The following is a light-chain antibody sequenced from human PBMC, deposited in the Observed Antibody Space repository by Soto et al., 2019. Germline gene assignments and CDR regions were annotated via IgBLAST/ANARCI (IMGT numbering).Light chain of an antibody. CDR2: KAS. J-gene: IGKJ4*01. CDR1: QSIGSW. CDR3: QQYTDFSALT. V-gene: IGKV1-5*03. Sequence: DIRMTQSPSTLSASVGDRVTITCRASQSIGSWLAWYQQKPGKAPRLLIYKASKLEGGVLSRFSGSGSGTDFTLPISSLQADDFATYYCQQYTDFSALTFGGGTKVEIK.